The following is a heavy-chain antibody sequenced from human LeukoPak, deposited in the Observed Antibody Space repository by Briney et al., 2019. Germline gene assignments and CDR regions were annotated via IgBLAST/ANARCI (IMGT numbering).Heavy chain of an antibody. CDR1: GGTFSSYG. D-gene: IGHD5-24*01. CDR3: ARAVEMATVYFDY. Sequence: SVKVSCKASGGTFSSYGIVWVRQAPGQGLELMGGIIAMFNMTTQAQNFKGRVTFTADESTATAYMALSGLRSDDTAMYYCARAVEMATVYFDYWGQGTLVTVSS. J-gene: IGHJ4*02. CDR2: IIAMFNMT. V-gene: IGHV1-69*13.